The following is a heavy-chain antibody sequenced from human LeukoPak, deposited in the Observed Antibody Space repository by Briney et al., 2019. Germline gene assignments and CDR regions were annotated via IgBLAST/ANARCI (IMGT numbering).Heavy chain of an antibody. CDR2: IYYSGST. Sequence: SETLSLTCTVSGGSISSYYWSWIRQPPGKGLEWIGYIYYSGSTNYNPSLKSRVTISVDTSKNQFSLKLSSVTAADTAVYYCARGAPGLYFDYWGQGTLVTVSS. J-gene: IGHJ4*02. V-gene: IGHV4-59*01. CDR3: ARGAPGLYFDY. CDR1: GGSISSYY.